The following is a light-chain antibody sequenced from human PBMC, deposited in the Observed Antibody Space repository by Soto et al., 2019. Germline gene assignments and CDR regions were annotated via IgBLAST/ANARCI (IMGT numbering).Light chain of an antibody. CDR3: QHYNSYSEA. CDR1: QSIKNW. V-gene: IGKV1-5*03. J-gene: IGKJ1*01. Sequence: DIQMTQSPSTLSASVGDRVTITCRASQSIKNWLAWYQQKPGEAPKLLIYKASTLKSGVPSRFSGSGSGTEFTLTISSLQPDDFATYYCQHYNSYSEAFGQGTKVELQ. CDR2: KAS.